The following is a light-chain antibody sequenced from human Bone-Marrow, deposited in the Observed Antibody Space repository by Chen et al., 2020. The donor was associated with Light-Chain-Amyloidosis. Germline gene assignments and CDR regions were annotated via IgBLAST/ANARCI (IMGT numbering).Light chain of an antibody. V-gene: IGLV3-25*03. Sequence: SSELTQPPSLSVSPGQTARRPCSGDDLPTKYAYWYQQKPGQAPVLVIHRDTERPSGISERFSGSSSGTTATLTISGVQAEDEADYHCQSADSSGTYEVIFGGGTKLTVL. CDR3: QSADSSGTYEVI. CDR2: RDT. CDR1: DLPTKY. J-gene: IGLJ2*01.